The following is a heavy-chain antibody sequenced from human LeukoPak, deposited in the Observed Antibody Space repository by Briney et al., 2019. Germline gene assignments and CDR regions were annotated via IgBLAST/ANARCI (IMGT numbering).Heavy chain of an antibody. CDR1: GFTVTSNY. CDR3: AGLKYYYDSSGYYLDYFDY. Sequence: GSLRLSCAASGFTVTSNYMNWVRQPPGKGLEWIGSIYYSGSTYYNPSLKSRVTISVDTSKNQFSLKLSSVTAADTAVYYCAGLKYYYDSSGYYLDYFDYWGQGTLVTVSS. V-gene: IGHV4-59*05. J-gene: IGHJ4*02. D-gene: IGHD3-22*01. CDR2: IYYSGST.